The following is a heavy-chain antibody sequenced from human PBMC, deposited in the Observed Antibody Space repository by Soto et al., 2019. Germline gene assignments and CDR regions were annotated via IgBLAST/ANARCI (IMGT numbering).Heavy chain of an antibody. J-gene: IGHJ4*02. D-gene: IGHD3-10*01. V-gene: IGHV1-18*01. CDR3: ATYYFGSGSYYRFDN. CDR1: GYAFSFG. CDR2: ISASDGST. Sequence: ASVKVSCKASGYAFSFGFSWVRQAPGQGLEWMGWISASDGSTNSAQKSRGRISLTTDTSTNTAYLDLLSLTSDDTAVYFCATYYFGSGSYYRFDNWGQGTLVTVS.